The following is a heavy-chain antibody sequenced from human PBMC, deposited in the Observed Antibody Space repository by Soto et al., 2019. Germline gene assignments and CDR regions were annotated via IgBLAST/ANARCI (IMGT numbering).Heavy chain of an antibody. CDR3: AREVYYDLWSGFNTHPYYFDD. CDR2: ISDDGSNT. CDR1: GFTFSRHT. V-gene: IGHV3-30-3*01. Sequence: QVQLVESGGGVVQPGRSLRLSCAASGFTFSRHTMHWVRQAPGKGLVWVAAISDDGSNTYYADSVKGRFTISRDNSKNTLYLQMKSLSREDTAAHQCAREVYYDLWSGFNTHPYYFDDWGQGTLVTVSS. J-gene: IGHJ4*02. D-gene: IGHD3-3*01.